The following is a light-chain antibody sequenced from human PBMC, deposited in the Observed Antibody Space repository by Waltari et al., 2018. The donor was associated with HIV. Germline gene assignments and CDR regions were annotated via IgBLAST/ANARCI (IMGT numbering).Light chain of an antibody. Sequence: QSVLAQPPSVSGAPGQRVTISCSGIGSNIRGSYVNWYQQLPVTAPRVLIYNDDQRPSGVPARFSGSKAGNTASLAISGLQSEDEADYYCAAWDDTLKVYVFGTGTKVTVL. J-gene: IGLJ1*01. CDR1: GSNIRGSY. V-gene: IGLV1-44*01. CDR2: NDD. CDR3: AAWDDTLKVYV.